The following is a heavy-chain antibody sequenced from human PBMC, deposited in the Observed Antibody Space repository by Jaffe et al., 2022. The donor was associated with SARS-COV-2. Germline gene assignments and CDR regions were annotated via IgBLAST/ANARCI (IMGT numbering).Heavy chain of an antibody. Sequence: EVQLLESGGGLVQPGGSLRLSCAASGFTFNTYAMNWVRQAPGEGLEWVSSISGAGGTTHYADSVRGRFTISRDNSKNTLYLQMNSLRVDDTAIYYCAKDFRTSGSFPTLTHWGQGTLVTVSS. CDR1: GFTFNTYA. V-gene: IGHV3-23*01. CDR3: AKDFRTSGSFPTLTH. J-gene: IGHJ4*02. D-gene: IGHD1-26*01. CDR2: ISGAGGTT.